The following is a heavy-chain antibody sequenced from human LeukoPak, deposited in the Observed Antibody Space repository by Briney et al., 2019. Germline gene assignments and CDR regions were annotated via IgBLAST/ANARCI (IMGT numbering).Heavy chain of an antibody. CDR2: FDPEDGET. Sequence: ASVKVSCKVSGYTLTELSMHWVRQAPGKGLEWMGGFDPEDGETIYAQKFQGRVTMTEDTSTDTAYMELSSLRSEDTAVYYCATAHSSSSGEDYWGQGTLVTVSS. J-gene: IGHJ4*02. CDR3: ATAHSSSSGEDY. D-gene: IGHD6-6*01. V-gene: IGHV1-24*01. CDR1: GYTLTELS.